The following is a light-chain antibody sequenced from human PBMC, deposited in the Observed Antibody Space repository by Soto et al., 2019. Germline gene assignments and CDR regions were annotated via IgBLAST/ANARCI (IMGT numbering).Light chain of an antibody. CDR1: QTISNTF. CDR2: GAS. J-gene: IGKJ3*01. CDR3: QQYCSSPLFT. Sequence: EIVLTQSPGTLSLSPGERATLSCRASQTISNTFLAWYQQRPGQAPRLLIYGASGRAAGIPDRFSGSGSGTDFTLSISRLEPEDFAVYYCQQYCSSPLFTFGPGTKVDIK. V-gene: IGKV3-20*01.